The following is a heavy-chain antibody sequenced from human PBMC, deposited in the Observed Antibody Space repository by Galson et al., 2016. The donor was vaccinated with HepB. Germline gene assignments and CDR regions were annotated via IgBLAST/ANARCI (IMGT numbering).Heavy chain of an antibody. V-gene: IGHV3-23*01. D-gene: IGHD6-13*01. Sequence: SLRLSCAASGFTFSTYAMTWVRQAPGKGLEWVSAISGSGGSTYYADSVKGRFTISRDNSKNTLYLQMNSLRAEDTAVYYCAKEIWAAAGFDYWGQGTLVTVSS. J-gene: IGHJ4*02. CDR2: ISGSGGST. CDR3: AKEIWAAAGFDY. CDR1: GFTFSTYA.